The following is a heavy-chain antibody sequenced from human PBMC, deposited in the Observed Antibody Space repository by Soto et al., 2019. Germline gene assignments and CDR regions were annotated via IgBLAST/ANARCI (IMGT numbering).Heavy chain of an antibody. V-gene: IGHV3-30*03. Sequence: GGSLRLSCAASGFTFSSYGMHWVRQAPGKGLEWVAVISYDGSNKYYADSVKGRFTISRDNSKNTLYLQMNSLRSDDTAVYYCARHLGLYSSDWFDPWGQGTLVTVSS. CDR1: GFTFSSYG. J-gene: IGHJ5*02. D-gene: IGHD6-19*01. CDR3: ARHLGLYSSDWFDP. CDR2: ISYDGSNK.